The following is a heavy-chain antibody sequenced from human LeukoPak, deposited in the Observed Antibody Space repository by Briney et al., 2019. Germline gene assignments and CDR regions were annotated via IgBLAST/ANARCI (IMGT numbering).Heavy chain of an antibody. CDR2: ITGSGGNT. CDR1: GFTASSNY. J-gene: IGHJ6*02. Sequence: GGSLRLSCAASGFTASSNYMSWVRQAPGKGLEWVSVITGSGGNTYYADSVKGRFTISKDNSKNTVYLQMSSLRVDDTAVYYCAKAASSSWPSYYYGMDVWGQGTTVTVSS. CDR3: AKAASSSWPSYYYGMDV. V-gene: IGHV3-23*01. D-gene: IGHD6-13*01.